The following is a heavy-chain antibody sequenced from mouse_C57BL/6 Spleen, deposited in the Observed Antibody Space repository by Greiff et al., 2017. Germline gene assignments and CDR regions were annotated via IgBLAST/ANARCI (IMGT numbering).Heavy chain of an antibody. V-gene: IGHV1-42*01. CDR2: INPSTGGT. J-gene: IGHJ2*01. Sequence: EVQLQQSGPELVKPGASVKISCKASGYSFTGYYMNWVKQSPEKSLEWIGEINPSTGGTTYNQKFKAKATLTVDKSSSTAYMQLSSLTSEDSAVYYCARGNWFDYWGQGTTLTVSS. CDR1: GYSFTGYY. D-gene: IGHD4-1*01. CDR3: ARGNWFDY.